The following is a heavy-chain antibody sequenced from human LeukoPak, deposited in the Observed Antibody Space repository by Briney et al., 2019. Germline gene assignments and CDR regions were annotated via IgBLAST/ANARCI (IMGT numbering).Heavy chain of an antibody. D-gene: IGHD5-18*01. Sequence: SMTLASPASAFTVTSIYASWVRQPAGRVREWVSVIYSGGSTYYEDSVKGRFTISRDNSKNTLYLQMNSLRAEDTAVYYCARASLDTAMVNDYWGQGTLVNVSS. V-gene: IGHV3-53*01. CDR3: ARASLDTAMVNDY. CDR1: AFTVTSIY. CDR2: IYSGGST. J-gene: IGHJ4*02.